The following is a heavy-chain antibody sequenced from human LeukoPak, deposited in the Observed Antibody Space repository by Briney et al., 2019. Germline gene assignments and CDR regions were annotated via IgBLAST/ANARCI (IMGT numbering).Heavy chain of an antibody. J-gene: IGHJ4*02. CDR1: GGSFSGFY. D-gene: IGHD5-18*01. CDR3: ARDRGYSPGGFDY. CDR2: INQSGST. V-gene: IGHV4-34*01. Sequence: SETLSLTCAVYGGSFSGFYWSWIRQPPGKGLEWIGEINQSGSTNYNPSLKSRVTISVDTSKNQFSLKLSSVTAADTAVYYCARDRGYSPGGFDYWGQGTLVTVSS.